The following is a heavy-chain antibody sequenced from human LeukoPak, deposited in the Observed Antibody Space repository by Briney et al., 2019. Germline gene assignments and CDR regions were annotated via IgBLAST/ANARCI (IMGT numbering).Heavy chain of an antibody. J-gene: IGHJ4*02. CDR2: IYTSGTT. Sequence: SQTLSLTCTVSGGSISSGVYYWSWIRQPAGKGLEWIGHIYTSGTTNYNPSLKSRVTISVDTSKNQFSLKLSSVIAADTAVYYCAATSNYVDYWGQGTLVTVSS. CDR3: AATSNYVDY. V-gene: IGHV4-61*09. CDR1: GGSISSGVYY. D-gene: IGHD2-2*01.